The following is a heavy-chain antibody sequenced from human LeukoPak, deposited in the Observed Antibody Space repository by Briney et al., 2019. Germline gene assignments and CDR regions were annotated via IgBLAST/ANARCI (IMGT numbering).Heavy chain of an antibody. J-gene: IGHJ4*02. CDR1: GFTFSSYA. V-gene: IGHV3-30*04. CDR2: ISYDGSNK. Sequence: PGGSLRLSCAASGFTFSSYAMHWVRQAPGKGLEWVAVISYDGSNKYYADSVKGRFTISRDNSKNTLYLQMNSLRAEDTAVYYCARDQIQTPHVIAVAGAPGYWGQGTLVTVSS. D-gene: IGHD6-19*01. CDR3: ARDQIQTPHVIAVAGAPGY.